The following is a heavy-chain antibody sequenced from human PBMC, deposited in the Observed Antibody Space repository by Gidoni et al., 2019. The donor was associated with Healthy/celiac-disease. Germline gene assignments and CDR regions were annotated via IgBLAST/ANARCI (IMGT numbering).Heavy chain of an antibody. CDR2: INPSGGST. V-gene: IGHV1-46*03. Sequence: QVQLVQSGAEVKKPGSSVKVSCKASGYTFTSYYMHWVRQAPGQGLEWMGIINPSGGSTSYAQKFQGRVTMTRDTSTSTVYMELSSLRSEDTAVYYCARDAVPYYYGMDVWGQGTTVTVSS. CDR3: ARDAVPYYYGMDV. J-gene: IGHJ6*02. CDR1: GYTFTSYY.